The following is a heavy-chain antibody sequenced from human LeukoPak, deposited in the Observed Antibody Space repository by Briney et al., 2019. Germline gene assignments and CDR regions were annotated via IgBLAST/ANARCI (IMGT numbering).Heavy chain of an antibody. CDR3: ARYQWVQRYDY. CDR1: GYSFTNYG. Sequence: GASVKVSCKASGYSFTNYGITWVRQAPGQGLEWMGWISVYNGHTDYAQNFRGRVTMTIDTSTSTAFMELRSLRSDDTAVYYCARYQWVQRYDYWGQGTRVTVSS. J-gene: IGHJ4*02. D-gene: IGHD1-1*01. V-gene: IGHV1-18*01. CDR2: ISVYNGHT.